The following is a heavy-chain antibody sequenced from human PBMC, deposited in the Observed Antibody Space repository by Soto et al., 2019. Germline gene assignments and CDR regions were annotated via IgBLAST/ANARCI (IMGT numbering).Heavy chain of an antibody. CDR1: GGSISSYY. D-gene: IGHD6-13*01. V-gene: IGHV4-59*08. CDR2: IYYSGST. CDR3: ARISSSWSQFDY. Sequence: SETLSLTFTVSGGSISSYYWSWIRQPPGKGLEWIGYIYYSGSTNYNPSLKSRVTISVDTSKNQFSLKLSSVTAADTAVYYCARISSSWSQFDYWGQGTLVTVSS. J-gene: IGHJ4*02.